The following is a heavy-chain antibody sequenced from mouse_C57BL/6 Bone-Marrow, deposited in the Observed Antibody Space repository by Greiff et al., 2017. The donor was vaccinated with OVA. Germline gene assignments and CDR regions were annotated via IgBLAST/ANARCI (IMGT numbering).Heavy chain of an antibody. CDR1: GYTFTSYW. J-gene: IGHJ4*01. Sequence: VQLQQPGAELVRPGTSVKLSCKASGYTFTSYWLHWVKQRPGQGLEWIGVIDPSDSYTNYNQKFKGKAPLTVDTSSSTAYIHLSSLTSEDSAVYYCARDGYYDAMDYWGQGTSVTVSP. V-gene: IGHV1-59*01. D-gene: IGHD2-3*01. CDR3: ARDGYYDAMDY. CDR2: IDPSDSYT.